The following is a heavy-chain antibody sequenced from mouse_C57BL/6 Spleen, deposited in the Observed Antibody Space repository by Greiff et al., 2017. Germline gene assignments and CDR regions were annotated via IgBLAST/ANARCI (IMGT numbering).Heavy chain of an antibody. V-gene: IGHV1-15*01. Sequence: VQLQQSGAELVRPGASVTLSCKASGYTFTDYEMHWVKQTPVHGLEWIGAIDPETGGTAYNQKFKGKAILTADKSSSTAYMELRSLTSEDSAVYYCTRSDDYDAWFAYWGQGTLVTVSA. D-gene: IGHD2-4*01. J-gene: IGHJ3*01. CDR3: TRSDDYDAWFAY. CDR1: GYTFTDYE. CDR2: IDPETGGT.